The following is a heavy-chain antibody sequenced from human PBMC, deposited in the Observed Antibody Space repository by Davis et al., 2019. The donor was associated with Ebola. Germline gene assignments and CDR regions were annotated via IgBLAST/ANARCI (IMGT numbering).Heavy chain of an antibody. D-gene: IGHD2-15*01. Sequence: ASVKVSCKASGYTFTSYYMHWVRQAPGQGLEWMGIIDPSDGDTTFAQKFQGRVTMTRDTSTSTVYMEVKSLKFEDTAVYYCAREALVIGATYNWFDPWGQGTLVTVSS. J-gene: IGHJ5*02. CDR3: AREALVIGATYNWFDP. CDR1: GYTFTSYY. CDR2: IDPSDGDT. V-gene: IGHV1-46*03.